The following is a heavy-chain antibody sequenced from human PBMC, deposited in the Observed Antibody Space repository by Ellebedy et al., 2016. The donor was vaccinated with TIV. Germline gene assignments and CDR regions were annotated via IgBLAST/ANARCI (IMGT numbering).Heavy chain of an antibody. V-gene: IGHV1-18*04. J-gene: IGHJ4*02. Sequence: AASVKVSCKTSGYTFTSYGISWVRQAPGQGLAWMGWISAYNGNTNYAQMLQGRVTMTTDTFTSTAYMELRSLRSDDSAVYYCAREATGYSSGKDYWGQGTLVTVSS. CDR3: AREATGYSSGKDY. CDR1: GYTFTSYG. CDR2: ISAYNGNT. D-gene: IGHD6-19*01.